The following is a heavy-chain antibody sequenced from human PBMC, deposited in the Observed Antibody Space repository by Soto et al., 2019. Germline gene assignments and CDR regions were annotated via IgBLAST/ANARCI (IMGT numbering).Heavy chain of an antibody. J-gene: IGHJ3*01. CDR3: ARERHLNSPSDAFDL. CDR1: GFTFGSYA. D-gene: IGHD1-7*01. CDR2: ISGGDTT. Sequence: EVQLLESGGGLVKPGGSLRLSCVASGFTFGSYAMSWVRQAPGQGLDWVSTISGGDTTQYAESVKGRFTISRDKAKNTLYLQMNTLRVEDTAVYYCARERHLNSPSDAFDLWGQGTMVIVSS. V-gene: IGHV3-23*01.